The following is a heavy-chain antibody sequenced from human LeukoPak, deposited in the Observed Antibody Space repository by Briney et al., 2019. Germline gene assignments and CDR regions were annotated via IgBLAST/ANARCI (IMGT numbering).Heavy chain of an antibody. CDR2: ISGTADTI. V-gene: IGHV3-11*01. J-gene: IGHJ1*01. D-gene: IGHD3-22*01. Sequence: PGGSLRLSCAASGFSFSDYYMNWIRQAPGKGLEWISYISGTADTIYYADSVKGRFTISRDNAKKSLFLQMNSLRAEDTAVYYCAKTSSYYDSSGYYLPADSEYFQHWGQGTLSPSPQ. CDR1: GFSFSDYY. CDR3: AKTSSYYDSSGYYLPADSEYFQH.